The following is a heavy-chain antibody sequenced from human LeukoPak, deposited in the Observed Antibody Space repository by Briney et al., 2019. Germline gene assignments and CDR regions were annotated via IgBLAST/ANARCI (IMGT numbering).Heavy chain of an antibody. D-gene: IGHD3-3*01. Sequence: GGSLRLSCAASGFAFSSYSLNWVRQAPGQGLGWVSCISSNSEYTYYADSVKGRFTISRDNAKSSVYLQMDYLRAEDTAVFYCARSITTFGVIIDRFDYWGQGILVTVSS. CDR3: ARSITTFGVIIDRFDY. J-gene: IGHJ4*02. CDR1: GFAFSSYS. V-gene: IGHV3-21*01. CDR2: ISSNSEYT.